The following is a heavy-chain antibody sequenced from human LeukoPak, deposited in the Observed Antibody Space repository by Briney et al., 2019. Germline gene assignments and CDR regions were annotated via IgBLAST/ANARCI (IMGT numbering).Heavy chain of an antibody. CDR3: ARTIAAAGPYYYMDV. Sequence: SVKVSCKASGGTFSSYAISWVRQAPGQGLEWMGRIIPILGIANYAQKFQGRVTITADKSTSTAYMELRSLRSDDTAVYYCARTIAAAGPYYYMDVWGKGTTVTVSS. CDR1: GGTFSSYA. V-gene: IGHV1-69*04. J-gene: IGHJ6*03. D-gene: IGHD6-13*01. CDR2: IIPILGIA.